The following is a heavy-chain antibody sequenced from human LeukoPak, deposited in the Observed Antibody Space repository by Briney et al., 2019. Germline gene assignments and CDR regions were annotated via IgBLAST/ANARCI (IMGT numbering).Heavy chain of an antibody. Sequence: KSSETLSLTCTVSAGAITRTSYFWGWIRQSPGKGLEWIGSIYYSGTTYYNPSLQSRVTISVDTSKNQLSLHLNSVIAADTAVYYCASLGPYSSTWYGDYWGQGTQVTVSS. CDR3: ASLGPYSSTWYGDY. J-gene: IGHJ4*02. CDR2: IYYSGTT. CDR1: AGAITRTSYF. V-gene: IGHV4-39*01. D-gene: IGHD6-13*01.